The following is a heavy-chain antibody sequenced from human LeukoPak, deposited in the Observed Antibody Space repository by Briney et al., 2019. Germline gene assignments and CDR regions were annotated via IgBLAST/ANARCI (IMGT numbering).Heavy chain of an antibody. Sequence: PGGSLRLSCAASGFPFSSYYMSWVRQAPGKGLEWVSYITSSSSTIYYADSVKGRFTISRDNAKNSLYLQMNSLRDEDTAVYYCARDLGERYYFDYWGQGTLVIVSS. CDR2: ITSSSSTI. J-gene: IGHJ4*02. D-gene: IGHD1-1*01. CDR3: ARDLGERYYFDY. CDR1: GFPFSSYY. V-gene: IGHV3-48*02.